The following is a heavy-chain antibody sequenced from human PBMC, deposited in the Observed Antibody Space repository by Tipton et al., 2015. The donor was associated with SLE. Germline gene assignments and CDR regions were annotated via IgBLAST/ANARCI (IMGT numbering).Heavy chain of an antibody. D-gene: IGHD5-12*01. CDR1: GFNFDDYG. V-gene: IGHV3-20*04. CDR3: ARVPYSGYEGFYFDY. J-gene: IGHJ4*02. CDR2: INWNGGKT. Sequence: GSLRLSCTASGFNFDDYGMSWVRQGPGKGLEWVSGINWNGGKTGFADSVKGRFTISRDNAKNSLYLQMNSLRAEDTALYYCARVPYSGYEGFYFDYWGQGTLVTVSS.